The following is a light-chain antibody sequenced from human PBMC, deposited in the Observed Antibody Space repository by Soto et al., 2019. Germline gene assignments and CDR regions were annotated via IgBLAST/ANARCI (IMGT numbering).Light chain of an antibody. CDR2: GAS. V-gene: IGKV3-20*01. J-gene: IGKJ4*01. CDR3: QQYGSSLLT. CDR1: QSVSSEK. Sequence: EIVLTQSPGTLSLSPGERASLSCRASQSVSSEKLAWYQQKPGQAPRLLIFGASGRATGIPERFSGSGSGTDFSLTIRRLEPEDSAVYYCQQYGSSLLTFGGGHKVEIK.